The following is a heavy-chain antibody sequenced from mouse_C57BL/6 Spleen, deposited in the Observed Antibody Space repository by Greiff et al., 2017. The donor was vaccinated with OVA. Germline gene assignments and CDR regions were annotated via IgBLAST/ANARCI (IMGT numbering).Heavy chain of an antibody. CDR1: GYAFSSSW. CDR3: ASYGSSTGFAY. Sequence: VHLVESGPELVKPGASVKISCKASGYAFSSSWMNWVKQRPGKGLEWIGRIYPGDGDTNYNGKFKGKATLTADKSSSTAYMQLSSLTSEDSAVYFCASYGSSTGFAYWGQGTLVTVSA. CDR2: IYPGDGDT. J-gene: IGHJ3*01. D-gene: IGHD1-1*01. V-gene: IGHV1-82*01.